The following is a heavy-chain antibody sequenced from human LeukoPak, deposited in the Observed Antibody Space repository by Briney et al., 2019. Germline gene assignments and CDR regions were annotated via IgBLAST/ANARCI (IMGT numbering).Heavy chain of an antibody. J-gene: IGHJ6*03. Sequence: ASVKVSCKASGGTFSSYAISWVRQAPGQGLEWMGGIIPIFGTANYAQKFQGRVTITADESTSTAYMELSSLRSEDTAVYYCARNSPTGTTSRYYYYYYMDVWGKGTTVTISS. CDR2: IIPIFGTA. CDR3: ARNSPTGTTSRYYYYYYMDV. D-gene: IGHD1-1*01. CDR1: GGTFSSYA. V-gene: IGHV1-69*13.